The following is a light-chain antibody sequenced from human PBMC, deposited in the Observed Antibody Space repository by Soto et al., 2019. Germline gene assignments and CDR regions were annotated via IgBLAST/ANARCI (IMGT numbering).Light chain of an antibody. V-gene: IGLV2-14*01. Sequence: QSAPTQPASVSGSPGQSITISCTGTSSDVGGYNYVSWYQQHPGKAPKVMIYEVTNRPSGVSDRFSGSKSGNTASLTISGLQVEDEADYYCSSFTSSGTRVFGSGTKLTVI. J-gene: IGLJ1*01. CDR1: SSDVGGYNY. CDR3: SSFTSSGTRV. CDR2: EVT.